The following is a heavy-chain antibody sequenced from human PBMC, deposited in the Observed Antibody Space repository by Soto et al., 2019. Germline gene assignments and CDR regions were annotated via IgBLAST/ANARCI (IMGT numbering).Heavy chain of an antibody. CDR2: VIPLFNTP. V-gene: IGHV1-69*01. CDR3: VLASKWELLGYFYGMDV. Sequence: QVQLVQSGAEVKKPGSSAKVSCKASGGTFNTFAFTWVRQAPGQGFEWMGGVIPLFNTPDYPKKFQGRGTSTAEESTSTVYLELSGLSSYDPTIYFCVLASKWELLGYFYGMDVWGQGTTVILSS. D-gene: IGHD1-26*01. J-gene: IGHJ6*02. CDR1: GGTFNTFA.